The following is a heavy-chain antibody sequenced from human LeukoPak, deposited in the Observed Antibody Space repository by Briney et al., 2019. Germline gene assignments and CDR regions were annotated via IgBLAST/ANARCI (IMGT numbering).Heavy chain of an antibody. D-gene: IGHD6-13*01. CDR3: ASLPSIAAAGNPLFDY. CDR2: INPNSGGT. Sequence: ASVKVSCKASGYTFTGYYMHWVRQAPGQGLEWMGWINPNSGGTNYAQKFQGRVTMTRDTSISTAYMELSRLRSDDTAVYYCASLPSIAAAGNPLFDYWGQGTLVTVSS. CDR1: GYTFTGYY. J-gene: IGHJ4*02. V-gene: IGHV1-2*02.